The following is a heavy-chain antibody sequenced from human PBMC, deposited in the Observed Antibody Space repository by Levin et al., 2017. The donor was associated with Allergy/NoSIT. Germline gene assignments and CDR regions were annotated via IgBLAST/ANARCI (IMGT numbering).Heavy chain of an antibody. V-gene: IGHV3-7*03. J-gene: IGHJ4*02. CDR1: GFTFNNYW. Sequence: GGSLRLSCAASGFTFNNYWMTWVRQAPGKGLEWVANIKQDGSEKYYVDSVKGRFTIARDNAKNSLYLQMNSLRAEDTAVYYCASGTGRDYWGQGTLVTVSS. CDR3: ASGTGRDY. D-gene: IGHD3-10*01. CDR2: IKQDGSEK.